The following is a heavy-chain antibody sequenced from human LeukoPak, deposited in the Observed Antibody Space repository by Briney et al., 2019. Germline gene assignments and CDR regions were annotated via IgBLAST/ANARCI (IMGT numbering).Heavy chain of an antibody. D-gene: IGHD2-2*01. CDR1: GFTFSSYE. V-gene: IGHV3-48*03. CDR3: ARDKPAGIVVVPAAFQDY. Sequence: PGGSLRLSCAASGFTFSSYEMNWVRQAPGKGLEWVSYISSSGSTIYYADSVKGRFTISRDNAKNSLYLQMNSLRAEDTAVYYCARDKPAGIVVVPAAFQDYWGQGTLVTVSS. J-gene: IGHJ4*02. CDR2: ISSSGSTI.